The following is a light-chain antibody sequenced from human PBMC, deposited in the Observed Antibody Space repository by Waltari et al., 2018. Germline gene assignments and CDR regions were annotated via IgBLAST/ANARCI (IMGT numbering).Light chain of an antibody. Sequence: EIVLTQSPDTLSLSPGERATLSCRASQSVGGYLAWYQHKPGQAPRLLSSGASNRATGIPARFSGSGSGTDFTLTISSLEPEDFAVYYCQQRAGWPLYSFGQGTRLEI. V-gene: IGKV3-11*01. J-gene: IGKJ2*01. CDR1: QSVGGY. CDR2: GAS. CDR3: QQRAGWPLYS.